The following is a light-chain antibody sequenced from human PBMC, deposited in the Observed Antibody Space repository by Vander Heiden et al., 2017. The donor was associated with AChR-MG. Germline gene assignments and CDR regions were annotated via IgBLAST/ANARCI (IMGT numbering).Light chain of an antibody. CDR3: QQYDNLPPLT. V-gene: IGKV1-33*01. CDR1: QDISNY. Sequence: IQMTPSPSSLSASVGDRVTITCQASQDISNYLNWYQQKPGKAPKLLIYDASNLETGVPSRFSGSGSGTDFTFTISSLQPEDIATYYCQQYDNLPPLTFGGGTKVEIK. CDR2: DAS. J-gene: IGKJ4*01.